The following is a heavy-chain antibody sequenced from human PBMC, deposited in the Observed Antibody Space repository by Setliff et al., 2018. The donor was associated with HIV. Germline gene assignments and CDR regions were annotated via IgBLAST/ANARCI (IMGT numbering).Heavy chain of an antibody. Sequence: PSETLSLTCAVYGGSFSGYYWSWIRQPPGKGLEWIGAIHHSGNTYYNPSLKSRVTISVDTSKNQFSLTLSSVTAADTAMYYCATYAGNGGGKGYWGQGTLVTVSS. CDR3: ATYAGNGGGKGY. CDR1: GGSFSGYY. V-gene: IGHV4-34*01. D-gene: IGHD2-21*01. CDR2: IHHSGNT. J-gene: IGHJ4*02.